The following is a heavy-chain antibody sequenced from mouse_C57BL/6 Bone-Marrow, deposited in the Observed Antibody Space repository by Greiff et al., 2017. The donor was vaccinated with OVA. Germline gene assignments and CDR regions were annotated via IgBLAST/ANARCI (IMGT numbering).Heavy chain of an antibody. CDR3: ASYYSNYGGVAD. CDR2: ISSGGSST. Sequence: EVKLMESGGDLVKPGGSLKLSCAASGFTFSSYGMSWVRQTPDKRLEWVATISSGGSSTYYPDSVKGRFTISRDNANNTLYLQMSSLKSEDTVMYYGASYYSNYGGVADWGQGTRVTVSA. V-gene: IGHV5-6*01. CDR1: GFTFSSYG. D-gene: IGHD2-5*01. J-gene: IGHJ3*01.